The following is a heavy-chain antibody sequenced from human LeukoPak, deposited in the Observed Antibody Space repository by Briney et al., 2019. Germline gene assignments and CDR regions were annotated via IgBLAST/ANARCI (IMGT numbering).Heavy chain of an antibody. D-gene: IGHD2-21*01. CDR1: GVSSSSSY. V-gene: IGHV4-59*08. CDR3: ARHRFASPLDS. Sequence: SETLSLTCTVSGVSSSSSYWSWIRQPPGKGLEWIGYIFYTGDSNHNPSFKSRVSISLDTSKDQISLKLSSVTAADTAVYYCARHRFASPLDSWGQGTLATVSS. J-gene: IGHJ4*02. CDR2: IFYTGDS.